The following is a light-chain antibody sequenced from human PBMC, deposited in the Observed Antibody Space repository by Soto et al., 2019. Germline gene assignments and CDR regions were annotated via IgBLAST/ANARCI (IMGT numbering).Light chain of an antibody. CDR2: EVS. CDR3: SSYTSDSTRV. V-gene: IGLV2-14*01. J-gene: IGLJ1*01. CDR1: SSDVGGYNY. Sequence: QSALTQPASVSGSPGQSITISCTGTSSDVGGYNYVSWYQQHPGKAPKLMIYEVSNRPSGVSNRFSGSKSGNTASLTISGLQAEDEDDYYCSSYTSDSTRVFGTGTKLTVL.